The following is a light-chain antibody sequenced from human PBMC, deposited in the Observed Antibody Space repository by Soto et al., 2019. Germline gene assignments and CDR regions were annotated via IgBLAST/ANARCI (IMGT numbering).Light chain of an antibody. CDR3: QKYNNRPPVT. CDR1: QGVSSD. J-gene: IGKJ5*01. V-gene: IGKV3-15*01. Sequence: EIVITQSPATLSVSPGETVTLSCRASQGVSSDLVWYQQKTGQAPRLLIYDASTRATGIPARFSGSGSGTQFTLTLTALESEDFAVYSCQKYNNRPPVTFGQGTRRKIK. CDR2: DAS.